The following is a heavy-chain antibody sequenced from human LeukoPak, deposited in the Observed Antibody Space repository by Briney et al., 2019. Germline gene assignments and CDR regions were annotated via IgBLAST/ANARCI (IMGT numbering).Heavy chain of an antibody. D-gene: IGHD2-15*01. CDR1: GDSINSNY. Sequence: SETLSLTCSVSGDSINSNYWSWMRQPPGKGLEWIGYIYYGGSTNYNPSLKSQASMSVDTSKNQFSLNLSSVTAADTAVYHCARLLAGCPGGRCRAHFDYWGQGTLVTVSS. V-gene: IGHV4-59*01. J-gene: IGHJ4*02. CDR2: IYYGGST. CDR3: ARLLAGCPGGRCRAHFDY.